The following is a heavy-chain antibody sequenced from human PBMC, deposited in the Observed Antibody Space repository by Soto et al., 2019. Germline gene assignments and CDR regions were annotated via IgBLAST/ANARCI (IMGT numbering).Heavy chain of an antibody. CDR3: ARVMYYYDSSGYPYYGMDV. J-gene: IGHJ6*02. CDR2: MNPNSGNT. V-gene: IGHV1-8*02. Sequence: GASVKVSCKASGYTFTSYGISWVRQAPGQGLEWMGWMNPNSGNTGYAQKFQGRVTMTRNTSISTAYMELSSLRSEDTAVYYCARVMYYYDSSGYPYYGMDVWGQGTTVTVSS. CDR1: GYTFTSYG. D-gene: IGHD3-22*01.